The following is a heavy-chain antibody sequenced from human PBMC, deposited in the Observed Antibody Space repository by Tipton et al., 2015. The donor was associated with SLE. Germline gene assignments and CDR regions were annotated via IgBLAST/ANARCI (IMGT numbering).Heavy chain of an antibody. CDR3: AKDIVTPGDFLYFDY. V-gene: IGHV4-38-2*02. D-gene: IGHD4-23*01. CDR2: LHHSGNS. J-gene: IGHJ4*02. Sequence: TLSLTCDVSGYSISSGYYWGWIRQPPGKGLEWIGSLHHSGNSYNNPSLKSRATMSIDTSKNQFSLRLTSVTAADTAIYYCAKDIVTPGDFLYFDYWGQGTLVTVSS. CDR1: GYSISSGYY.